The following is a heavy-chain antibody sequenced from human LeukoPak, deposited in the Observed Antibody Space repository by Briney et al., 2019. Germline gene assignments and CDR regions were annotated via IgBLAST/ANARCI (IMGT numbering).Heavy chain of an antibody. CDR1: GYSISSGYY. D-gene: IGHD3-22*01. Sequence: SETLSLTCTVSGYSISSGYYWGWIRQPPGKGLEWIGSIYHSGSTYYNPSLKSRVTISVDTSKNQFSLKLSSVTAADTAVYYCARVETYYYDSSGYYNFDYWGQGTLVTVSS. CDR2: IYHSGST. CDR3: ARVETYYYDSSGYYNFDY. J-gene: IGHJ4*02. V-gene: IGHV4-38-2*02.